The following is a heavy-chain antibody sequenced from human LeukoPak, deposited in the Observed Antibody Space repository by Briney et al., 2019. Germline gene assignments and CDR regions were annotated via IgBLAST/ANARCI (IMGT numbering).Heavy chain of an antibody. CDR1: GYTFTGYY. D-gene: IGHD2-15*01. V-gene: IGHV1-2*02. J-gene: IGHJ3*02. CDR3: ARVCSGGSCYSVGAFDI. Sequence: GASVKVSCKAPGYTFTGYYMHWVRQAPGQGLEWMGWINPNSGGTNYAQKFQGRVTMTRDTSISTAYMELSRLRSDDTAVYYCARVCSGGSCYSVGAFDIWGQGTMVTVSS. CDR2: INPNSGGT.